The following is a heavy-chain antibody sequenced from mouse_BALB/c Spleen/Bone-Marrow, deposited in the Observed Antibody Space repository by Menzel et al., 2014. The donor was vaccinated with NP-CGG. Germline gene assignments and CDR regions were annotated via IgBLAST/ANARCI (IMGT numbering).Heavy chain of an antibody. CDR1: GFTFSSYT. D-gene: IGHD2-3*01. V-gene: IGHV5-6-4*01. Sequence: EVKLVESGGGLVKPGGSLKLSGAASGFTFSSYTMSWVRQTPEKRLEWVATISSVGIYTYYPDSVKGRFTISRDNAKNTLYLQMSSLKSEDTAMYYCTRDLYDGYSYYAMDYWGQGTSVTVSS. CDR2: ISSVGIYT. J-gene: IGHJ4*01. CDR3: TRDLYDGYSYYAMDY.